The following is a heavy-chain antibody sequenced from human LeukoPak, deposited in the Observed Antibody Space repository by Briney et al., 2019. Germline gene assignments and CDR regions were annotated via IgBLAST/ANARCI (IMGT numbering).Heavy chain of an antibody. Sequence: GASVKVSCTASGYTFTSYDTNWVRQATGQGLEWMGWMNPNSGDTGYAQKFQGSVSLTRDTSKTTAYMELSNVTSEDTAVYYCARSYRGGYWGDYWGQGTLVTVSS. CDR2: MNPNSGDT. D-gene: IGHD5-24*01. J-gene: IGHJ4*02. V-gene: IGHV1-8*01. CDR3: ARSYRGGYWGDY. CDR1: GYTFTSYD.